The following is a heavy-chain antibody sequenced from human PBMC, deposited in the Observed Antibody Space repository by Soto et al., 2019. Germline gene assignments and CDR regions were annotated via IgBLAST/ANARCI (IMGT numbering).Heavy chain of an antibody. D-gene: IGHD5-12*01. CDR1: GASIGTNNW. J-gene: IGHJ4*02. V-gene: IGHV4-4*02. CDR2: VYHSGTT. CDR3: AVPGRGDFDY. Sequence: SETLSLTCAVSGASIGTNNWWSWVRQPPGKGLEWIGEVYHSGTTNCNPSLKSRVTISIDKSKNQFSLTLTSMTAADTALYYCAVPGRGDFDYWSQGTLVTAPQ.